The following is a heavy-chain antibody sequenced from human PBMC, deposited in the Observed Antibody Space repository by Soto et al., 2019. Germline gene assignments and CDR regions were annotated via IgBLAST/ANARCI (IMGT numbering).Heavy chain of an antibody. D-gene: IGHD5-12*01. CDR1: GASIGTNNW. J-gene: IGHJ4*02. V-gene: IGHV4-4*02. CDR2: VYHSGTT. CDR3: AVPGRGDFDY. Sequence: SETLSLTCAVSGASIGTNNWWSWVRQPPGKGLEWIGEVYHSGTTNCNPSLKSRVTISIDKSKNQFSLTLTSMTAADTALYYCAVPGRGDFDYWSQGTLVTAPQ.